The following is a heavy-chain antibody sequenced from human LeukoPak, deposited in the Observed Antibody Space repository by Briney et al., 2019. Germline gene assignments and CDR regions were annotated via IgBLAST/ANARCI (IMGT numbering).Heavy chain of an antibody. CDR2: IYPGDSDT. V-gene: IGHV5-51*01. D-gene: IGHD5-24*01. CDR3: ARLVGEMATIPDY. J-gene: IGHJ4*02. Sequence: GEALKIFCTGSGYRVTSYWIGWVRQVPGKGLEWMGIIYPGDSDTRYSPSLQGQVTISADKSISTAYLQWSSLKASDTAMYYCARLVGEMATIPDYWGQGTLVTVSS. CDR1: GYRVTSYW.